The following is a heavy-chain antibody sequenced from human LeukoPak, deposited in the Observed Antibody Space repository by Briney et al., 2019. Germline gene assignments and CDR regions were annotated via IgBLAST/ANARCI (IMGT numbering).Heavy chain of an antibody. CDR2: IYYSGST. Sequence: SETLSLTCTVSGGPISSYYWSWIRQPPGKGLEWIGYIYYSGSTNYNPSLKSRVTISVDTSKNQFSLKLSSVTAADTAVYYCARTTYYYGSGSYYGSYYFDYWGQGTLVTGSS. CDR1: GGPISSYY. CDR3: ARTTYYYGSGSYYGSYYFDY. D-gene: IGHD3-10*01. V-gene: IGHV4-59*08. J-gene: IGHJ4*02.